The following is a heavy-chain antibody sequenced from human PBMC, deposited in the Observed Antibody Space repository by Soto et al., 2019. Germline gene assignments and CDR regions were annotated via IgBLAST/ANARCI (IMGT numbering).Heavy chain of an antibody. CDR3: ARGNNDFWSGYYQGPHPRTPTGWFDP. V-gene: IGHV1-69*13. CDR1: GGTFSSYA. CDR2: IIPIFGTA. Sequence: ASVKVSCKASGGTFSSYAISWVRQAPGQGLEWMGGIIPIFGTANYAQKFQGRVTITADESTSTAYMELSSLRSEDTAVYYCARGNNDFWSGYYQGPHPRTPTGWFDPWGQGTLVTVSS. D-gene: IGHD3-3*01. J-gene: IGHJ5*02.